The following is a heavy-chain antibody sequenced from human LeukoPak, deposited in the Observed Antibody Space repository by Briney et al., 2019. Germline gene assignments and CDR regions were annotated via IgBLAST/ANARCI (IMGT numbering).Heavy chain of an antibody. D-gene: IGHD3-22*01. Sequence: GSLRLSCAASGFTFDDYGMSWVRQSPEKGLESIGFIYSTGSTSYNPSLRSRVTISIDTSQNQFYLRLTSVTAADTAVYYCARFSQYSDSTYYDLDYWGQGTLVSVSS. CDR2: IYSTGST. CDR3: ARFSQYSDSTYYDLDY. V-gene: IGHV4-59*01. J-gene: IGHJ4*02. CDR1: GFTFDDYG.